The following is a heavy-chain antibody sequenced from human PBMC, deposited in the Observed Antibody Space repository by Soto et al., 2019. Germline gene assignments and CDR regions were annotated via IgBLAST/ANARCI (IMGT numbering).Heavy chain of an antibody. CDR1: GPTLSSYW. CDR3: ARHRSSPDY. V-gene: IGHV3-7*03. J-gene: IGHJ4*02. D-gene: IGHD2-2*01. Sequence: GGSLRLSCAVSGPTLSSYWMSWARQAPGKGLEWVANINPDGSERNSVDSVKGRFTIYRDNAKNSLYLQMTSLRVEDTAVYSCARHRSSPDYWGQGALVTVSS. CDR2: INPDGSER.